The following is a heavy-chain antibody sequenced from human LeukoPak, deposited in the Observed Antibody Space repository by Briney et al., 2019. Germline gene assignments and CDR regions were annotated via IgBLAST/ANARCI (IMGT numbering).Heavy chain of an antibody. CDR3: ARLLPNTLPGLPYNYLYLDV. D-gene: IGHD2-15*01. J-gene: IGHJ6*03. CDR1: GDSMISYY. V-gene: IGHV4-59*01. Sequence: SETLSLTCTVSGDSMISYYWSWIRQLPGKGLEWIGYIYYTGTTNYNPSLRSRVIISVDTSRNQFSLRLNSVTAADTAVYYCARLLPNTLPGLPYNYLYLDVWGKGTTVAISS. CDR2: IYYTGTT.